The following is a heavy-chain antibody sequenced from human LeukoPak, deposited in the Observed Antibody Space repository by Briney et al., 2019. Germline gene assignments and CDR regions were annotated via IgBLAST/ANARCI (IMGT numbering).Heavy chain of an antibody. Sequence: ASVKVSCKVSGYTLTELSMHWVRQAPGKGLEWMGGFDPEDGETIYAQKFQGRVTMTEDTSTDTAYMELSSLRAEDTAVYYCARGGHYDFWSGYHASHWFDPWGQGTLVTVSS. V-gene: IGHV1-24*01. J-gene: IGHJ5*02. CDR3: ARGGHYDFWSGYHASHWFDP. D-gene: IGHD3-3*01. CDR1: GYTLTELS. CDR2: FDPEDGET.